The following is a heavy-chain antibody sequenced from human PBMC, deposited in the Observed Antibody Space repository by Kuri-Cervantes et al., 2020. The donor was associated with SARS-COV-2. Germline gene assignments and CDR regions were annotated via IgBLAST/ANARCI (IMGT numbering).Heavy chain of an antibody. V-gene: IGHV3-30*07. D-gene: IGHD1/OR15-1a*01. CDR3: ARATTINNWNIGNYGMDV. CDR2: ISYDGSNK. J-gene: IGHJ6*02. CDR1: GFTFSSYA. Sequence: GESLKISCAASGFTFSSYAMHWVRQAPGKGLEWVAVISYDGSNKYYADSVKGRFTISRDNSKNTLYLQMNSLRAGDTAVYYCARATTINNWNIGNYGMDVWGQGTTVTVSS.